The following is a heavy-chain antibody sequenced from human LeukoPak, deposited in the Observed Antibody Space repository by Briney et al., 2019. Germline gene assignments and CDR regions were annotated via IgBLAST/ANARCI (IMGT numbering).Heavy chain of an antibody. V-gene: IGHV3-23*01. Sequence: GGSLRLSCAASGFTFSSYGMSWVRQAPGKGLEWVSAIGGTGYSTYYADSVKGRFSISRDNSKNTLYLQMNSLRAEDTAVYYCARDPYVDTAMVNAFDIWGQGTMVTVSS. CDR2: IGGTGYST. D-gene: IGHD5-18*01. CDR1: GFTFSSYG. CDR3: ARDPYVDTAMVNAFDI. J-gene: IGHJ3*02.